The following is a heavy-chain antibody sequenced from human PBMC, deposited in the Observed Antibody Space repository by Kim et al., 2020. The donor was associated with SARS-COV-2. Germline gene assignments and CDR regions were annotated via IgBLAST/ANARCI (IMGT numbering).Heavy chain of an antibody. Sequence: GGSLRLSCAASGFTFDDYAMHWVRQAPGKGLEWVSLISWDGGSTYYADSVKGRFTISRDNSKNSLYLQMNSLRAEDTALYYCAKDMGGGDYVFDYWGQGTLVTVSS. V-gene: IGHV3-43D*03. CDR1: GFTFDDYA. D-gene: IGHD2-21*02. CDR3: AKDMGGGDYVFDY. CDR2: ISWDGGST. J-gene: IGHJ4*02.